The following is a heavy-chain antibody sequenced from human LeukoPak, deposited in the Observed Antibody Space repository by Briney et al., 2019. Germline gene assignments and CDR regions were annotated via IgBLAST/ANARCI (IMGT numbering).Heavy chain of an antibody. D-gene: IGHD6-13*01. CDR3: ARLGGAAAGNYYYYYGMDV. V-gene: IGHV3-48*03. CDR2: ISSSGSTI. CDR1: GFTFSSYE. Sequence: PGGSVRLSCAASGFTFSSYEMNWVRQATGKGLEWVSYISSSGSTIYYADSVKGRFTISRDNAKNSLYLQMNSLRAEDTAVYYCARLGGAAAGNYYYYYGMDVWGQGTTVTVSS. J-gene: IGHJ6*02.